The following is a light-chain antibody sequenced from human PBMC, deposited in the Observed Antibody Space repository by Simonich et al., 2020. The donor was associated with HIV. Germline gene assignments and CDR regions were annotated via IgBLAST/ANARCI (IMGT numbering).Light chain of an antibody. CDR1: QDISNY. CDR3: QQYDNLPPKLT. CDR2: DAS. J-gene: IGKJ4*01. Sequence: DIQMTRSPSSLSASVGDRVTINCQASQDISNYLNWYQQKPGKAPKLLIYDASNLETGVPSRFSGSGSGTDFTFTISSLQPEDIATYYCQQYDNLPPKLTFGGGTKVEIK. V-gene: IGKV1-33*01.